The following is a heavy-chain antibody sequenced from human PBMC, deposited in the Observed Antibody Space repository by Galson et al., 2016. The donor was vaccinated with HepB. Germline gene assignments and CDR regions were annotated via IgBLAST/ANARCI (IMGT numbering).Heavy chain of an antibody. Sequence: SLRLSCAASGFSFTEYGMHWVRQAPGKGLEWLAVIYFNGRDIYYADSVKGRFTISRDTSKNKLYLQMNSLRAEDTAVYYCVRDRATYDSSGYWFDYWGQGALVTVSS. J-gene: IGHJ4*02. CDR2: IYFNGRDI. D-gene: IGHD3-22*01. V-gene: IGHV3-33*01. CDR3: VRDRATYDSSGYWFDY. CDR1: GFSFTEYG.